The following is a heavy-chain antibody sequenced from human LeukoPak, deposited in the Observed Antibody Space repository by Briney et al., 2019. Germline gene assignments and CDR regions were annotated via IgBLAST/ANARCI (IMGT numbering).Heavy chain of an antibody. J-gene: IGHJ6*03. CDR2: IYTSGST. V-gene: IGHV4-4*07. CDR1: GGSISSYY. CDR3: ARAWGVRGGFGVYYQYMDV. D-gene: IGHD2-8*01. Sequence: RSETLSFTCTVSGGSISSYYWSWIRQPAGKGLEWIGRIYTSGSTNYNPSLKSRVTMSVDTSKKQFSLKLSSVTAADTAVYYCARAWGVRGGFGVYYQYMDVWGKGTTVTISS.